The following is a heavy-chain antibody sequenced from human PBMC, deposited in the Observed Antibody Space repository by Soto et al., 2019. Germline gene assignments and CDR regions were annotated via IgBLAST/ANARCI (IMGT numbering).Heavy chain of an antibody. D-gene: IGHD6-19*01. CDR1: GFTFSDYY. Sequence: GGSLRLSCAASGFTFSDYYMSWIRQAPGKGLEWASYISSSSSYTNYADSVKGRFTISRDNAKNSLYLQMNSLRAEDTAVYYCARTLRTGYSSGWYYNWFDPWGQGTLVTVSS. CDR3: ARTLRTGYSSGWYYNWFDP. CDR2: ISSSSSYT. J-gene: IGHJ5*02. V-gene: IGHV3-11*06.